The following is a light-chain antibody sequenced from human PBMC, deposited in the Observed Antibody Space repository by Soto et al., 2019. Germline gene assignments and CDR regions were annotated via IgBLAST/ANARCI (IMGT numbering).Light chain of an antibody. CDR3: SSYTSSSIYV. CDR2: EGT. Sequence: QSVLTQPASVSGSPGQSITVSCAGTSSDVGGYNLVSWYQQHPGQAPKLIIYEGTERPSGISPRFSGSKSGNTASLTISRLQAEDEADYYCSSYTSSSIYVFGSGTKVTVL. V-gene: IGLV2-23*01. J-gene: IGLJ1*01. CDR1: SSDVGGYNL.